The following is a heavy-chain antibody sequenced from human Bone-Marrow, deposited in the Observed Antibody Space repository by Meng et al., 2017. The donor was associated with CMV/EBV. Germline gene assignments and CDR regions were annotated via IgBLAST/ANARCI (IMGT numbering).Heavy chain of an antibody. J-gene: IGHJ6*02. CDR3: ARLVIVPAAILTWGYGMDV. CDR2: IYYSGST. V-gene: IGHV4-39*07. Sequence: SETLSLTCTVSGGSISSSSYYWGWIRQPPGKGLEWIGSIYYSGSTYYNPSLKSRVTISVDTSKNQFSLKLSSVTAADTAVYYCARLVIVPAAILTWGYGMDVWGQGTTVTVSS. CDR1: GGSISSSSYY. D-gene: IGHD2-2*01.